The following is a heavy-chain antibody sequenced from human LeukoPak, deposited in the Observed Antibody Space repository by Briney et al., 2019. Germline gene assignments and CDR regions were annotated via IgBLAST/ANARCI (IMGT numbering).Heavy chain of an antibody. CDR3: AKDCDGDALGAFDI. CDR2: ISWNSGSI. J-gene: IGHJ3*02. V-gene: IGHV3-9*01. CDR1: GFTFDDYA. D-gene: IGHD4-17*01. Sequence: PGGSLRLSCAASGFTFDDYAMHWVRQAPGKGLEWVSGISWNSGSIGYADSVKGRFTISRDNAKNSLYLQMNSLRAEDTALYYCAKDCDGDALGAFDIWGQGTMVTVSS.